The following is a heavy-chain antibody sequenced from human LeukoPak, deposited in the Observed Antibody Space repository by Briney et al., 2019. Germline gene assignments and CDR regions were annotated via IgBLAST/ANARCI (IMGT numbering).Heavy chain of an antibody. Sequence: PSETLSLTCTVSGGSISRGGYYCSWIRQHPGKGLEWIGYIYYSGSTYYNPSLKSRVTISVDTSKNQFSLKLSSVTAADTAVYYCARGAVGYSSSWYAVGTFDYWGQGTLVTVSS. CDR1: GGSISRGGYY. CDR2: IYYSGST. J-gene: IGHJ4*02. D-gene: IGHD6-13*01. CDR3: ARGAVGYSSSWYAVGTFDY. V-gene: IGHV4-31*03.